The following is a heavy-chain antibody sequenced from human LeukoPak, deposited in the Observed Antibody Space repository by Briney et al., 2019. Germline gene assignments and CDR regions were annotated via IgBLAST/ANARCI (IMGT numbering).Heavy chain of an antibody. J-gene: IGHJ1*01. V-gene: IGHV3-23*01. CDR1: GFTFSSYA. CDR2: ISGSGGST. Sequence: GGSLRLSCAASGFTFSSYAMSWVRQAPGKGLELVSAISGSGGSTYYADSVKGRFTISRDNSKNTLYLQMNSLRAEDTAVYYCAKTTGIAAAGTGSGYFQHWGQGTLVTVSS. D-gene: IGHD6-13*01. CDR3: AKTTGIAAAGTGSGYFQH.